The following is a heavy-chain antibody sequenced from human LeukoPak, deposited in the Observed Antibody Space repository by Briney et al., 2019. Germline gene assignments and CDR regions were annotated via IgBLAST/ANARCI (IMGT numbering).Heavy chain of an antibody. CDR1: GGSFSGYY. CDR3: ATMARGAFDS. D-gene: IGHD3-10*01. J-gene: IGHJ3*02. Sequence: SETLSLTCAVYGGSFSGYYWSWIRQPPGKGLEWLGEINHSGSTNYNPSLKSRVTISVDTSKNQFSLKLSSVTAADTAVYYCATMARGAFDSWGQGTMVTVSS. CDR2: INHSGST. V-gene: IGHV4-34*01.